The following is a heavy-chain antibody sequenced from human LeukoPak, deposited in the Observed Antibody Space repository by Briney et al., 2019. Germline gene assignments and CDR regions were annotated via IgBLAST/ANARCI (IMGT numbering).Heavy chain of an antibody. D-gene: IGHD3-22*01. CDR1: GGSISSSSYY. CDR3: ASSSSGYYWSYYFDY. J-gene: IGHJ4*02. CDR2: IYYSGST. V-gene: IGHV4-39*07. Sequence: SETLSLTCTVSGGSISSSSYYWGWIRQPPGKGLEWIGSIYYSGSTYYNPSLKSRVTISVDTSKNQFSLKLSSVTAADTAVYYCASSSSGYYWSYYFDYWGQGTLVTVSS.